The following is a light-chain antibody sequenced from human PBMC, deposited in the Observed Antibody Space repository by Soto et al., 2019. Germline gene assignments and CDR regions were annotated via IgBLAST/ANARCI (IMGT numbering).Light chain of an antibody. CDR3: SSYTGGNPSYV. V-gene: IGLV2-8*01. J-gene: IGLJ1*01. CDR1: SSDVGGYDY. CDR2: EVT. Sequence: QSVLTQPPSASGSPGQSVTISCTGTSSDVGGYDYVSWYQQHPGKAPKLMIYEVTIRPSGVSDRFSGSKSGNTASLPVSGLQAEDEADYYCSSYTGGNPSYVFGTGTKVTVL.